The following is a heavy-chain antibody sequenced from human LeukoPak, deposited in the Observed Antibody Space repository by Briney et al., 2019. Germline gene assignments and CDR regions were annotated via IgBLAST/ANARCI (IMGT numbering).Heavy chain of an antibody. Sequence: ASVRVSCKAAGYSFTSFHINWVRQAPGQGLEWMGWINPNSGGTNYAQKFQGRVTMTRDTSISTAYMELSRLRSDDTAVYYCARDLVVVAAKSYTFDPWGQGTLVTVSS. CDR2: INPNSGGT. CDR3: ARDLVVVAAKSYTFDP. CDR1: GYSFTSFH. V-gene: IGHV1-2*02. D-gene: IGHD2-15*01. J-gene: IGHJ5*02.